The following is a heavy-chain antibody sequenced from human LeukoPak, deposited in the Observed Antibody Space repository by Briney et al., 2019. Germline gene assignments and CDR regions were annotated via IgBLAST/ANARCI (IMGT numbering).Heavy chain of an antibody. V-gene: IGHV4-61*01. D-gene: IGHD2-2*01. CDR1: GVSVNSGSYY. J-gene: IGHJ4*02. Sequence: SETLSLTCTVSGVSVNSGSYYWSWIRQPPEKGLEWIGYIYNTGSANYNPSLRSRVTISVDTSKNQFSLKLSSVTAADTAVYYCARYCSSPSSYGLLDSWGQGTLVTVSS. CDR2: IYNTGSA. CDR3: ARYCSSPSSYGLLDS.